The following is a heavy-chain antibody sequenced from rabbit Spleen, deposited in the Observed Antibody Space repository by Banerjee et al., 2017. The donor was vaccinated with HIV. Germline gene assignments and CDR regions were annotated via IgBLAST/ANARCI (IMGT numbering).Heavy chain of an antibody. CDR1: GFDLSNTYY. J-gene: IGHJ4*01. V-gene: IGHV1S40*01. Sequence: QSLEESGGGLVQPEGSLTLTCKASGFDLSNTYYMCWVRQAPGKGLEWIGCINTGSGSAYYASWAKGRFTISKTSSTTVTLQMTSLTAVDTATYFCARSDDISGTGGYLDLWGPGTLVTVS. CDR2: INTGSGSA. D-gene: IGHD1-1*01. CDR3: ARSDDISGTGGYLDL.